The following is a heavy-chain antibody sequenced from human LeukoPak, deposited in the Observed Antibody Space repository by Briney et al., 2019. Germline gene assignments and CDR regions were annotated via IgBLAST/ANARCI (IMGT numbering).Heavy chain of an antibody. D-gene: IGHD5-18*01. Sequence: SETLSLTCTVSGGSISSYYWNWIRQPAGKGLGWIGHIYTSGSANYNPALKSRVSMSVDTSKNQFFLELSSVTAADTAVYYCASSVDTAMVGGYWGQGTLVTVSS. CDR1: GGSISSYY. V-gene: IGHV4-4*07. CDR2: IYTSGSA. J-gene: IGHJ4*02. CDR3: ASSVDTAMVGGY.